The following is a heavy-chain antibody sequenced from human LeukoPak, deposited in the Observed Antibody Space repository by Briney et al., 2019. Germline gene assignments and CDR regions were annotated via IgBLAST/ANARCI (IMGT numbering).Heavy chain of an antibody. CDR1: GFTFSSLA. J-gene: IGHJ4*02. Sequence: GGSLRLSCATSGFTFSSLAMSWVRQAPGKGLEWVSAISVSGGNTYYADSVKGRFTISRDNSKNTLYLQMNSLRAEDTAVYYCAKCAGTSVTALDYWGQGTLVTVSS. V-gene: IGHV3-23*01. CDR3: AKCAGTSVTALDY. D-gene: IGHD2-21*02. CDR2: ISVSGGNT.